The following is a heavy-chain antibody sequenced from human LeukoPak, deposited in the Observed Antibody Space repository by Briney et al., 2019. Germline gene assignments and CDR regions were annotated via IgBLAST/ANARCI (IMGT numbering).Heavy chain of an antibody. J-gene: IGHJ6*02. CDR3: ARDHYDYVWGSLPYYYYGMDV. CDR1: GGTFSSYA. D-gene: IGHD3-16*01. V-gene: IGHV1-69*01. CDR2: IIPIFGTA. Sequence: SVKVSCKASGGTFSSYAISWVRQAPGQGLEWMGGIIPIFGTANYAQKFQGRVTITADESTSTAYMELSSLRSEDTAVYYCARDHYDYVWGSLPYYYYGMDVWGQGTTVTVSS.